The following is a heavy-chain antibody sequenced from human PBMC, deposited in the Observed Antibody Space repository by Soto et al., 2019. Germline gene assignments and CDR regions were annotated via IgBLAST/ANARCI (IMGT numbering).Heavy chain of an antibody. CDR1: GGTFSSYT. Sequence: SVKVSCKASGGTFSSYTISWVRQAPGQGLEWMGRIIPILGIANYAQKFQGRVTITADKSTSTAYMELSSLRSEDTAVYYCARDRAHEEDYYYYYYGMDVWGQGTTVTVSS. J-gene: IGHJ6*02. V-gene: IGHV1-69*04. CDR3: ARDRAHEEDYYYYYYGMDV. CDR2: IIPILGIA.